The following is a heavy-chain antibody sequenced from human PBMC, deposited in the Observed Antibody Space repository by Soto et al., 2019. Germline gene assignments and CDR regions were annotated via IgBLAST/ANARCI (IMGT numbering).Heavy chain of an antibody. V-gene: IGHV1-18*01. D-gene: IGHD2-8*01. CDR3: AKNGQPPYYYYGLDV. CDR1: GYTFSRYG. J-gene: IGHJ6*02. CDR2: ISGYNGDT. Sequence: QGQLVQYGGEVKKSGASVKVSCKASGYTFSRYGISWVRQAPGQGLEWMGWISGYNGDTNYAQKFQGRLTMTIDTSTTTAYMELRSLTSDDTAVYYCAKNGQPPYYYYGLDVWGQGTTVTVSS.